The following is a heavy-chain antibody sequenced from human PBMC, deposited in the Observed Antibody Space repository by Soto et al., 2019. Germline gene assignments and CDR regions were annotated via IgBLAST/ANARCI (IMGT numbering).Heavy chain of an antibody. J-gene: IGHJ3*02. D-gene: IGHD2-2*01. V-gene: IGHV3-21*01. Sequence: EFQLVESGGGLVEPGESLRLSCAASGFTFSRYYMNWVRQAPGKGLEWVSSISTTSTYTHYADSLKGRFTISRDNAKKLLYLQMDRLRAEDTAVYYCAREDGLSSTNVKAFDIWGQGTKVTVSS. CDR3: AREDGLSSTNVKAFDI. CDR2: ISTTSTYT. CDR1: GFTFSRYY.